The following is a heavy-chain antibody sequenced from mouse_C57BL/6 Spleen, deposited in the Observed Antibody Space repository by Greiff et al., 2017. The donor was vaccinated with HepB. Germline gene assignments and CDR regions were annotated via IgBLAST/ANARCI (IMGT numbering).Heavy chain of an antibody. D-gene: IGHD1-1*01. CDR1: GYTFTDYE. CDR3: TSPYYYGSGFDY. V-gene: IGHV1-15*01. Sequence: QVQLQQSGAELVRPGASVTLSCKASGYTFTDYEMHWVKQTPVHGLEWIGAIDPETGGTAYNQKFKGKAILTADKSSSTAYMELRSRTSEDSAVYYCTSPYYYGSGFDYWGQGTTLTVSS. J-gene: IGHJ2*01. CDR2: IDPETGGT.